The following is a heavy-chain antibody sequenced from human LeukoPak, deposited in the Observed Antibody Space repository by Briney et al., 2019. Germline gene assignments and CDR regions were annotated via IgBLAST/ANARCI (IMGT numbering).Heavy chain of an antibody. CDR3: ARVVRYYDSSGYQDWFDP. V-gene: IGHV1-2*02. Sequence: ASVKVSCKASGYTFTVYYMHWVRQAPGQGLEWMGWINPNSGGTNYAQKFQGRVTMTRDTSISTVYMELSRLRSDDTAVYYCARVVRYYDSSGYQDWFDPWGQGTLVTVSS. D-gene: IGHD3-22*01. CDR1: GYTFTVYY. CDR2: INPNSGGT. J-gene: IGHJ5*02.